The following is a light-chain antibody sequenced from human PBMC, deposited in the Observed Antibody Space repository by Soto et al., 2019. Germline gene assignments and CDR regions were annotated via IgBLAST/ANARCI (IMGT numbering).Light chain of an antibody. CDR2: DAS. CDR3: QQRGNWPPT. Sequence: ELVLTQSPATLSLSPGERATLSCRASQSVSSYLAWYQQKPGQAPRLLMYDASNRATGIPARFSGSGSGTDFTLTISSLEPEDCALYYCQQRGNWPPTFGGGTKVEIK. J-gene: IGKJ4*01. CDR1: QSVSSY. V-gene: IGKV3-11*01.